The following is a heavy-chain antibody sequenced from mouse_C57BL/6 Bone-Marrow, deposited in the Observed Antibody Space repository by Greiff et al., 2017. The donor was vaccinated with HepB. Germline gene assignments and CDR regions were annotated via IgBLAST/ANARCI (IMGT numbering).Heavy chain of an antibody. CDR3: AKSNYPAWFAY. J-gene: IGHJ3*01. V-gene: IGHV2-5*01. CDR2: IWRGGST. CDR1: GFSLTSYG. D-gene: IGHD2-1*01. Sequence: QVQLQQSGPGLVQPSQSLSITCTVSGFSLTSYGVHWVRQSPGKGLEWLGVIWRGGSTDYNAAFMSRLGITKDNSKSQVFFKMNSLQADDTAIYYCAKSNYPAWFAYWGQGTLVTVSA.